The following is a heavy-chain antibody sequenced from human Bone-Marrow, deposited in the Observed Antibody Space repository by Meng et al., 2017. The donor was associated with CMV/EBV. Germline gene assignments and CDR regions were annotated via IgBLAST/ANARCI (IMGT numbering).Heavy chain of an antibody. J-gene: IGHJ6*02. Sequence: GGSLRLSCAASEFPFSNYEMHWVRQTPGKGLEWVSYISSSGNNKYNAVSVRGRFTICRDNNKNSLYLQMNRLRAEDTALYYCAGGRFCNIFSCEGIYYYYGMDVWGQGTTVTVAS. CDR3: AGGRFCNIFSCEGIYYYYGMDV. D-gene: IGHD2-2*01. CDR2: ISSSGNNK. V-gene: IGHV3-48*03. CDR1: EFPFSNYE.